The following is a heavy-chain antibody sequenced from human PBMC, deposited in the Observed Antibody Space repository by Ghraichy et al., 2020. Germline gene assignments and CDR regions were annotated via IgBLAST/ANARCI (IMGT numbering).Heavy chain of an antibody. CDR2: IYYSGST. CDR1: GGSISSYY. V-gene: IGHV4-59*08. J-gene: IGHJ6*02. CDR3: ARQRQLGLSLYYYYGMDV. Sequence: SETLSLTCTVSGGSISSYYWSWIRQPPGKGLEWIGYIYYSGSTNYNPSLKSRVTISVDTSKNQFSLKLSSVTAADTAVYYCARQRQLGLSLYYYYGMDVWGQGTTVTVSS. D-gene: IGHD6-6*01.